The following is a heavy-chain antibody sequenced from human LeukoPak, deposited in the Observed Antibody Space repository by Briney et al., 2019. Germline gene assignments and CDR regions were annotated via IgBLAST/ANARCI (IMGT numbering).Heavy chain of an antibody. Sequence: GGSLRLSCAASGFTLSSNYMSWVRQAPGKGLEWVSIIYSSGSTYYADSVKGRFTISRDNSKNTLYLQMSSLRVDDMAVYYCVKNYYGSGTYLEFDYWGQGTLVTVSS. CDR3: VKNYYGSGTYLEFDY. J-gene: IGHJ4*02. CDR1: GFTLSSNY. CDR2: IYSSGST. D-gene: IGHD3-10*01. V-gene: IGHV3-66*03.